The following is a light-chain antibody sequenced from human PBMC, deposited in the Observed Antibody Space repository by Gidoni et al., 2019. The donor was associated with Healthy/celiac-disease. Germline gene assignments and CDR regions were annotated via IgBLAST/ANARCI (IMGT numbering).Light chain of an antibody. J-gene: IGKJ4*01. V-gene: IGKV3-15*01. CDR1: QSVSSN. CDR3: QQYNNWLPLT. CDR2: GAS. Sequence: PATLSVSPGERATLSCRASQSVSSNLAWYQQKPGQAPRLLIYGASTRATGIPARFSGSGSGTEFTLTISSLQSEDLAVYYCQQYNNWLPLTFGGGTKVEIK.